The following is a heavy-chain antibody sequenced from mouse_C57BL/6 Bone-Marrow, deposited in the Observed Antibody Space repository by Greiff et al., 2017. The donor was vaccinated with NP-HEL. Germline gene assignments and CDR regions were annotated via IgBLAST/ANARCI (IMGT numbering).Heavy chain of an antibody. CDR3: AREDTAQVFAY. D-gene: IGHD3-2*02. J-gene: IGHJ3*01. V-gene: IGHV1-64*01. CDR1: GYTFTSYW. CDR2: IHPNSGST. Sequence: QVQLQQPGAELVKPGASVKLSCKASGYTFTSYWMHWVKQRPGQGLEWIGMIHPNSGSTNYNEKFKSKVTLTVDKSSSTAYMQLSSLTSEDSAVYYCAREDTAQVFAYWGQGTLVTVSA.